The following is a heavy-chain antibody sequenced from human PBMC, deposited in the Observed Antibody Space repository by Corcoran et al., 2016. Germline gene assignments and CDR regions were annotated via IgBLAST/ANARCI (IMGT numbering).Heavy chain of an antibody. V-gene: IGHV4-61*01. CDR3: ARSSYYYGMDY. Sequence: QMQLQESGPGLVKPSETLSLTCTVSGGSVSSGSYYWSWIRQPPGKGLEWIGYIYYSGSTNYNPSLKSRVTISVDTSKNQFSLKLSSVTAADTAVYYCARSSYYYGMDYWGQGTLVTVSS. CDR1: GGSVSSGSYY. D-gene: IGHD4-17*01. CDR2: IYYSGST. J-gene: IGHJ4*02.